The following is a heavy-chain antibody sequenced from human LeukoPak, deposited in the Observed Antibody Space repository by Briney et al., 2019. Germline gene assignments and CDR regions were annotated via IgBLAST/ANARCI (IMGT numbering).Heavy chain of an antibody. J-gene: IGHJ3*02. Sequence: ASVRVSCKTSGYTFTAYGLTWVRQAPGQGLERLAWLNTNGGEAQYESRFQGRVTMTTDTSTNTAYMDLRSLRTDDTAVYYCARDNIMIGVIGQGTSFDIWGQGTMVTVSS. V-gene: IGHV1-18*01. CDR3: ARDNIMIGVIGQGTSFDI. CDR2: LNTNGGEA. D-gene: IGHD3-22*01. CDR1: GYTFTAYG.